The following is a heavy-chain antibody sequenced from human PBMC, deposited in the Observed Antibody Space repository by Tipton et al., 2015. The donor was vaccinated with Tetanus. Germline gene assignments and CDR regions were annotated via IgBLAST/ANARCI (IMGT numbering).Heavy chain of an antibody. Sequence: GLVKPSETLSLTCTVSGGSVSSGSYYWSWIRQPPGKGLEWIGYIYYSGSTNYNPSLKSRVTISVDTSKNQFSLKLSSVTAADTAVYYCARGLTVTTGYYFDYWGQGTLVTVSS. CDR3: ARGLTVTTGYYFDY. CDR1: GGSVSSGSYY. D-gene: IGHD4-17*01. CDR2: IYYSGST. J-gene: IGHJ4*02. V-gene: IGHV4-61*01.